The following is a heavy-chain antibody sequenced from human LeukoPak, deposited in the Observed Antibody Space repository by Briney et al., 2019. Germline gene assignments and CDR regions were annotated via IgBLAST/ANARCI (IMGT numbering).Heavy chain of an antibody. J-gene: IGHJ4*02. CDR2: ISLSGLT. V-gene: IGHV4-4*02. CDR1: VGSISSTNW. D-gene: IGHD2-8*01. CDR3: SRENGAFSPFGY. Sequence: KPSETLSLTCGVSVGSISSTNWWGWVRQPPGQGLEWIGEISLSGLTNYNPSLNCRVTVSLDKSKNQLSLNLTSVTAADTAVYYCSRENGAFSPFGYWGQGTLVTVPS.